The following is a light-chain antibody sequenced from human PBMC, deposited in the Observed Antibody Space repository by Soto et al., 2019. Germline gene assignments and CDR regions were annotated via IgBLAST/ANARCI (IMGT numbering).Light chain of an antibody. J-gene: IGLJ3*02. CDR3: SSHTSSNTRV. CDR2: DVS. Sequence: QSVLTQPASVSGSPGQSITISCTGTSSDVGVYNYVSWYQQHPGKAPKLMIYDVSNRPSGVSNRCSGSKSGNTASLTISGLQAEDEADYYCSSHTSSNTRVFGGGTKLTVL. CDR1: SSDVGVYNY. V-gene: IGLV2-14*03.